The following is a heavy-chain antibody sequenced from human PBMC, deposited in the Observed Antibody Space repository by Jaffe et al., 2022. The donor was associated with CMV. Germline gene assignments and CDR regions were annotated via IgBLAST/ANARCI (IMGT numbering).Heavy chain of an antibody. CDR2: ISSSSSYI. V-gene: IGHV3-21*01. CDR1: GFTFSSYS. J-gene: IGHJ6*03. Sequence: EVQLVESGGGLVKPGGSLRLSCAASGFTFSSYSMNWVRQAPGKGLEWVSSISSSSSYIYYADSVKGRFTISRDNAKNSLYLQMNSLRAEDTAVYYCARVGLNCSGGSCHNYYYYYMDVWGKGTTVTVSS. D-gene: IGHD2-15*01. CDR3: ARVGLNCSGGSCHNYYYYYMDV.